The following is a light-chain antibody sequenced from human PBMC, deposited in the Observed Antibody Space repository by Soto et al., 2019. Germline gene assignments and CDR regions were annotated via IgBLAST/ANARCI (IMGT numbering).Light chain of an antibody. Sequence: DIQMTQSPSTLSASVGDRVTITCRASQSITRSLAWYQHKLGKAPKLLIYDASSLQIGVPSRFSGSGSGTYFTLIVSSLQPDDFATYYCQQYNNYPLTFGGGTKVDIK. CDR2: DAS. CDR1: QSITRS. V-gene: IGKV1-5*01. J-gene: IGKJ4*01. CDR3: QQYNNYPLT.